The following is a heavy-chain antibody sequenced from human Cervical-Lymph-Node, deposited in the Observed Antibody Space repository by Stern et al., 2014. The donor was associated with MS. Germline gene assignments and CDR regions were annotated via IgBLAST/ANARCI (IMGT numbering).Heavy chain of an antibody. Sequence: ESGPTLVKPTQTLTLTCTFSGFSLSTSGVGVGWIRQPPGKALEWLALIYWNDDKRYSPSLKSRLTITKDTSKNQVVLTMTNMDPVDTATYYCALQRITIFGVVTLDYWGQGTLVTVSS. CDR1: GFSLSTSGVG. V-gene: IGHV2-5*01. CDR3: ALQRITIFGVVTLDY. J-gene: IGHJ4*02. D-gene: IGHD3-3*01. CDR2: IYWNDDK.